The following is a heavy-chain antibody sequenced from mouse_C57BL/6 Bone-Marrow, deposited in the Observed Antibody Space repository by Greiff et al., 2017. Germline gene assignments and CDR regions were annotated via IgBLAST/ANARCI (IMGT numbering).Heavy chain of an antibody. CDR3: ARGIYYDYDVDY. J-gene: IGHJ2*01. CDR2: IHPNSGST. Sequence: QVQLQQPGAELVKPGASVKLSCKASGYTFTSYWMHWVKQRPGQGLEWIGMIHPNSGSTNYNEKFKSKATLTVDKSSSTAYMQRSSLTSEDSAVYYCARGIYYDYDVDYWGQGTTLTVSS. V-gene: IGHV1-64*01. CDR1: GYTFTSYW. D-gene: IGHD2-4*01.